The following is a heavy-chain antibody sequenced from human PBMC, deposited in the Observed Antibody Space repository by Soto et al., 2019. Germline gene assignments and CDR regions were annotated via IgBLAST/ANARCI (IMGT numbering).Heavy chain of an antibody. CDR3: ARVALSDGDAFDI. Sequence: QVQLQESGPGLVKPSQTLSLTCTVSGGSISSGDYYWSWIRQPPGKGLEWIGYIYYSGSTYYNPSLKSRVTISVDTSNNQFSLKRSSVTAADTAVYYCARVALSDGDAFDIWGQGTMVTVSS. J-gene: IGHJ3*02. CDR1: GGSISSGDYY. CDR2: IYYSGST. V-gene: IGHV4-30-4*01.